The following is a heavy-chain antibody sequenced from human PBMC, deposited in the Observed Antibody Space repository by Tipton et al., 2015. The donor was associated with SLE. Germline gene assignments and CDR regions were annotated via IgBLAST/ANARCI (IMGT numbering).Heavy chain of an antibody. D-gene: IGHD3-16*01. Sequence: KFQGRLTITRDTSASTAYMGLSSLRSEDTAVYYCARDGGYFDFYGMDVWGQGTTVTVTS. J-gene: IGHJ6*02. CDR3: ARDGGYFDFYGMDV. V-gene: IGHV1-3*01.